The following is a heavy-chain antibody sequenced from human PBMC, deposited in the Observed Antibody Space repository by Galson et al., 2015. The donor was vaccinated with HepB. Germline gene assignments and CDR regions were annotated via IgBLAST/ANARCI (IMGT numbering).Heavy chain of an antibody. D-gene: IGHD2-2*01. CDR3: GKVVVVVPGKYYFDY. Sequence: SLRLSCAASGFSFSSYAMAWVRQAPGKGLEWVSVIGGSGVHYTDSVKGRFTISRDDAKNTLNLQMNSLRAEDTAVYYCGKVVVVVPGKYYFDYWGQGTLVTVSS. CDR1: GFSFSSYA. V-gene: IGHV3-23*01. J-gene: IGHJ4*02. CDR2: IGGSGV.